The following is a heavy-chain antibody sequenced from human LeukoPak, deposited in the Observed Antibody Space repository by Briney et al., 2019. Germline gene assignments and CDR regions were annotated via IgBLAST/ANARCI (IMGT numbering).Heavy chain of an antibody. Sequence: GGSLRLSCAVSGFTLNSHWMSWVRQAPGKGLEWVANINQDGSAKYYVDSVRGRFTISRDNAKNSLYLQMNSLRAGDTAVYYCARAGRYYDYVWGSYRLWDYWGQGTLVTVSS. CDR1: GFTLNSHW. J-gene: IGHJ4*02. CDR3: ARAGRYYDYVWGSYRLWDY. CDR2: INQDGSAK. D-gene: IGHD3-16*02. V-gene: IGHV3-7*01.